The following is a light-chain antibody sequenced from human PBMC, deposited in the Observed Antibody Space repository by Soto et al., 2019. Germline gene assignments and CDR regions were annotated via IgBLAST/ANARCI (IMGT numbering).Light chain of an antibody. Sequence: DIQITQSPPSLSASVFDIVTITCRASQTISDYLHWYQQKPGKAPTLLIYGSSSLQTGVPPRFSGSGSGTEFTLTISSLQPEDFGTYYCQQTYDSLVSFGQGTRLEIK. CDR1: QTISDY. CDR3: QQTYDSLVS. CDR2: GSS. J-gene: IGKJ5*01. V-gene: IGKV1-39*01.